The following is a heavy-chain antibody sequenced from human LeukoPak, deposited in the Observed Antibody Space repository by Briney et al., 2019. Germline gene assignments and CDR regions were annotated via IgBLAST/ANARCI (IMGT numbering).Heavy chain of an antibody. CDR2: IYTSGST. CDR3: ARAGGYCGGDCFNYCYGMDV. J-gene: IGHJ6*02. D-gene: IGHD2-21*02. V-gene: IGHV4-4*07. CDR1: GGSISSYY. Sequence: PSETLSLTCTVSGGSISSYYWSWIRQPAGKGLEWIGRIYTSGSTNYNPSLKSRVTMSVDTSKNQFSLKLSSVTAADTAVYYCARAGGYCGGDCFNYCYGMDVWGQGTTVTVSS.